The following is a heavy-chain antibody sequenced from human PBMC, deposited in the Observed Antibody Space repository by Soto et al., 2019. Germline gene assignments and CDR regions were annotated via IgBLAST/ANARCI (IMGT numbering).Heavy chain of an antibody. Sequence: SETLSLTCTVSGGSISSYYWSWIRQPPGKGLEWIGYIYYSGSTNYNPSLKSRVTISVDTSKNQFSLKLSSVTAADTAVYYCAGGSDWYYYDSSGYSWFDPWGQGTLVTVSS. CDR1: GGSISSYY. J-gene: IGHJ5*02. V-gene: IGHV4-59*01. CDR3: AGGSDWYYYDSSGYSWFDP. D-gene: IGHD3-22*01. CDR2: IYYSGST.